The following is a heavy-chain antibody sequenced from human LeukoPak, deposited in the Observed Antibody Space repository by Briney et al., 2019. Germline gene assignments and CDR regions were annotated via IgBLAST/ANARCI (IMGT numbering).Heavy chain of an antibody. CDR3: ARGGDGRGFDY. CDR1: GGSISNGGYY. Sequence: PSETLSLTCTVSGGSISNGGYYWSWIRQHPGKGLEWIGYIYDSGTTYYNPALQSRVTISVDTSDNQFSLKLRSLTAADTAVYYCARGGDGRGFDYWGQGTLASVSS. D-gene: IGHD3-16*01. V-gene: IGHV4-31*03. CDR2: IYDSGTT. J-gene: IGHJ4*02.